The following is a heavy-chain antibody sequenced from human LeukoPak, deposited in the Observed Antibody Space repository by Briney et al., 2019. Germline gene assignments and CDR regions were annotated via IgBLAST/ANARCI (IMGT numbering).Heavy chain of an antibody. CDR1: GFTFSSYS. D-gene: IGHD6-19*01. CDR3: ARAIAVAEGY. J-gene: IGHJ4*02. Sequence: GGSLRLSCAASGFTFSSYSMNWVRQAPGKGLEWVSYISGGSGYIYYADAVKGRFTISRDNAKNSLYLQMNSLRAEDTAVYYCARAIAVAEGYWGQGTLVTVSS. V-gene: IGHV3-21*01. CDR2: ISGGSGYI.